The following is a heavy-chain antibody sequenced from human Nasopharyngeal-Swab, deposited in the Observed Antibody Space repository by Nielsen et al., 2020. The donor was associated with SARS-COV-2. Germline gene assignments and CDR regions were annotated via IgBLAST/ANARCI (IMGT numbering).Heavy chain of an antibody. Sequence: LRQCQGKGLEWVAVIWYDGSNKYYADSVKGRFTISRDNSKNTLYLQMNSLRAEDTAVYYCARESSWPKGGFDYWGQGTLVTVSS. J-gene: IGHJ4*02. CDR2: IWYDGSNK. V-gene: IGHV3-33*01. D-gene: IGHD2-15*01. CDR3: ARESSWPKGGFDY.